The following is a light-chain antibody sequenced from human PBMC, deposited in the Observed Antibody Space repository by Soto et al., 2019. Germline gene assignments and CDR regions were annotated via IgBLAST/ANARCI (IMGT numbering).Light chain of an antibody. Sequence: QSVLTQPPSVSGAPGQRVTISCTGSSSNIGATYVHWYQQLPGTAPQLLIYGNSNRPSGVPDRFSGSKSGTSASLAITGLQAEDEADYYCQSYDSSLSGSVFGGGTKVTVL. CDR3: QSYDSSLSGSV. J-gene: IGLJ3*02. CDR1: SSNIGATYV. CDR2: GNS. V-gene: IGLV1-40*01.